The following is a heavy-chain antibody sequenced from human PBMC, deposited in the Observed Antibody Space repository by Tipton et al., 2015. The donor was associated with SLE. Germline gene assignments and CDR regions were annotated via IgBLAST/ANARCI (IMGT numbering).Heavy chain of an antibody. V-gene: IGHV3-48*03. CDR1: GFTFSSYE. CDR3: ARDGGAYWYFDL. J-gene: IGHJ2*01. D-gene: IGHD3-10*01. CDR2: ISSSGSTI. Sequence: SLRLSCEVAGFTFSSYEMNWVRQAPGKGLEWVSYISSSGSTIYYADSVKGRFTVSRDNTKYSLYLQMNSLRAEDTALYYCARDGGAYWYFDLWGRGTVVSV.